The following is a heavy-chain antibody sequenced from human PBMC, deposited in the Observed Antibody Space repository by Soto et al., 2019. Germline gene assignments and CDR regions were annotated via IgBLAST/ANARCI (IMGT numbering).Heavy chain of an antibody. V-gene: IGHV1-69*01. CDR3: AKRYCSGRRCLGFDP. CDR1: GSTFSSYA. Sequence: QVQLVQSGAEVKKPGSSVKVSCKASGSTFSSYAISWVRQAPGQGLAWMGGIIPIFGTANYAQKFQGSVTNNADESTSTAEMELSSLRSADTAVYYCAKRYCSGRRCLGFDPWCQGTLVTVSS. CDR2: IIPIFGTA. D-gene: IGHD2-15*01. J-gene: IGHJ5*02.